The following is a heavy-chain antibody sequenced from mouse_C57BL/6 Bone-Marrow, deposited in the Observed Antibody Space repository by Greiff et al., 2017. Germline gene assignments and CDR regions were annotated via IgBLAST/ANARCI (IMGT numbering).Heavy chain of an antibody. Sequence: QVQLQQPGAELVMPGASVKLSCKASGYTFTSYWMHWVKQRPGQGLEWIGEIDPSDSYTNYNQKFKGKSTLTVDKSSSTAYMQLSSLTSEDSAVYYCARDWEDGSSCEDWYFDVWGTGTTVTVSS. CDR3: ARDWEDGSSCEDWYFDV. CDR1: GYTFTSYW. D-gene: IGHD1-1*01. J-gene: IGHJ1*03. V-gene: IGHV1-69*01. CDR2: IDPSDSYT.